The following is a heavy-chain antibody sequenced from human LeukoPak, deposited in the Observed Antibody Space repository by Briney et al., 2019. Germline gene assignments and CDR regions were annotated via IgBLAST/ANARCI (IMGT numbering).Heavy chain of an antibody. Sequence: PGGSLRLSCAASGFTFSIYNMNWVRQAPGKALEWVSSITSSSTYTYYADSVKGRYTISRDNAKNSLYLQMNSLRAEDTAVYYCARDRFIAAAEEGVYWGQGTLVTVSS. J-gene: IGHJ4*02. CDR1: GFTFSIYN. CDR2: ITSSSTYT. CDR3: ARDRFIAAAEEGVY. D-gene: IGHD6-13*01. V-gene: IGHV3-21*01.